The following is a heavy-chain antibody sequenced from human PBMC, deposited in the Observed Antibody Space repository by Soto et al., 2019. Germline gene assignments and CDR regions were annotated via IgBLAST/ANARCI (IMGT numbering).Heavy chain of an antibody. V-gene: IGHV1-18*01. CDR3: ARDAITMIEIGVVYFDD. Sequence: EASVKVSCKASGYTFTSYGISWVRQAPGQGLEWMGWISAYNGNTNYAQKLQGRVTMTTDTSTSTAYMELRSLRSDDTAMYYCARDAITMIEIGVVYFDDWGQGTLVTVSS. J-gene: IGHJ4*02. CDR2: ISAYNGNT. CDR1: GYTFTSYG. D-gene: IGHD3-22*01.